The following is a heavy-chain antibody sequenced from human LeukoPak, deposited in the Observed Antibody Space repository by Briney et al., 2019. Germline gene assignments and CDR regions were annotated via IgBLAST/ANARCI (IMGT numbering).Heavy chain of an antibody. J-gene: IGHJ4*02. CDR1: GASITSYY. D-gene: IGHD2-2*01. V-gene: IGHV4-59*01. Sequence: KSSETLSLTCTVSGASITSYYWNWIRQPPGKGLEWIGFTYYTGSTNYNPSLKSRVTISVDTSKNQFSLKLNSVTAADTAVYFCARVGGPAEYWGQGTLAIVSS. CDR2: TYYTGST. CDR3: ARVGGPAEY.